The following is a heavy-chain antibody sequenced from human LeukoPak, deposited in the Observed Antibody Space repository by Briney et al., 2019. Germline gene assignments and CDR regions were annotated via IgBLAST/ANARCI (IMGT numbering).Heavy chain of an antibody. J-gene: IGHJ2*01. V-gene: IGHV4-34*01. Sequence: SETLSLTCAVYGGSFSGYYWSWIRQPPGKGLEWIGEINHSGSTNYNPSLKSRVTISVDTSKNQFSLKLSSVTAADTAVYYCARSITMVRGVIARYFDLWGRGTLVTVSS. CDR3: ARSITMVRGVIARYFDL. CDR1: GGSFSGYY. CDR2: INHSGST. D-gene: IGHD3-10*01.